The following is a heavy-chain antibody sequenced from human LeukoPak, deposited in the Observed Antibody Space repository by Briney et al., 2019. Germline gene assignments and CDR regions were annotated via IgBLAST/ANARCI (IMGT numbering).Heavy chain of an antibody. V-gene: IGHV3-53*04. J-gene: IGHJ4*02. Sequence: GGSLRLSCAASGFTVTTNYMSWVRQAPGKGLEWVSVIYSGGSTYYADSVKGRFTISRHNSKNTLYLQMDRLRDEDTAVYYWARVNYYDSSLPIYWGQGTLVTVSS. CDR3: ARVNYYDSSLPIY. D-gene: IGHD3-22*01. CDR1: GFTVTTNY. CDR2: IYSGGST.